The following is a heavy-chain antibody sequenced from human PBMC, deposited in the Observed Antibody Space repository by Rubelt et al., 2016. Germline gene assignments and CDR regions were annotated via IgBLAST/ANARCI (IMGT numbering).Heavy chain of an antibody. Sequence: QLVQSGAEVKKPGASVKVSCKASGNTFTAYFMHWVRQAPRQGLEWMGRIIPILGIANYAQKFQGRVTITADKSTSTAYMELSSLRSEDTAVYYCARLPSPKAAAGTSFDYWGQGTLVTVSS. CDR3: ARLPSPKAAAGTSFDY. CDR1: GNTFTAYF. J-gene: IGHJ4*02. D-gene: IGHD6-13*01. CDR2: IIPILGIA. V-gene: IGHV1-69*09.